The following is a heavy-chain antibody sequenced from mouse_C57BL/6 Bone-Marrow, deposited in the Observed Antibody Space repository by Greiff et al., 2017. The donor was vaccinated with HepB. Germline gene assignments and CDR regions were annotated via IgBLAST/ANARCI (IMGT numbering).Heavy chain of an antibody. Sequence: DVKLVESEGGLVQPGRSMKLSCTASGFTFSDYYMAWVRQVPEKGLEWVANINYDGSSTYYLDSLKSRFIISRDNAKNILYLQMSSLKSEDTATYYCARELRGLFDYWGQGTTLTVSS. CDR2: INYDGSST. J-gene: IGHJ2*01. CDR3: ARELRGLFDY. V-gene: IGHV5-16*01. CDR1: GFTFSDYY. D-gene: IGHD1-1*01.